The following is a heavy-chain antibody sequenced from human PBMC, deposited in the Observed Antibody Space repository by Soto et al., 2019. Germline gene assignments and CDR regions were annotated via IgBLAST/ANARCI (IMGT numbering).Heavy chain of an antibody. CDR3: GREYFDSRGTPPGD. Sequence: ASVKVSCKTSGYTFTHYYMRWVRLAPGQGLEWMGVINPGGGYTTYAQKFQGRVTMTRDTSTSTVYMELSSLKSEDTAVYYCGREYFDSRGTPPGDWGQGTLVTVSS. J-gene: IGHJ4*02. D-gene: IGHD3-22*01. CDR2: INPGGGYT. V-gene: IGHV1-46*01. CDR1: GYTFTHYY.